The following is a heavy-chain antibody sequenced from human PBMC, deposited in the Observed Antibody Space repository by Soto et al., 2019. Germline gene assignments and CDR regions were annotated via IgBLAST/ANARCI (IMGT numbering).Heavy chain of an antibody. J-gene: IGHJ3*02. V-gene: IGHV3-9*01. CDR2: ISWNSDNI. Sequence: EVQLVESGGGLVQPGRTLRLSCAASGFTFDDYAMHWVRQAPGKGLGWVSGISWNSDNIGYADSVKGRFTISRDNVKNSLYMQMNSMRAEDTALYYCAKDLYSNYGDAFDIWGQGTMVTVSS. CDR3: AKDLYSNYGDAFDI. D-gene: IGHD4-4*01. CDR1: GFTFDDYA.